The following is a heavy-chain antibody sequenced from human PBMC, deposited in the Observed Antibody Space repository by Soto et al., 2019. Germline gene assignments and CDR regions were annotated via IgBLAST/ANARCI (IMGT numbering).Heavy chain of an antibody. CDR3: ARDRGLSQDY. J-gene: IGHJ4*02. CDR2: IKSDGSVT. D-gene: IGHD2-2*01. CDR1: GFSEFPFSSYW. Sequence: EVQLVESGGGLVQPGGSLRLSCAASGFSEFPFSSYWMHWVRQAPGKGLVWVSHIKSDGSVTTYADSVKGRFTISRDNAKNTLYLQMNSLRAEDTAVYYCARDRGLSQDYWGQGTLVTVSS. V-gene: IGHV3-74*01.